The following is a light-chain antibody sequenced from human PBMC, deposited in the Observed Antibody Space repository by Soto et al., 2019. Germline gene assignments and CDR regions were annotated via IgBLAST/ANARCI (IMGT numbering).Light chain of an antibody. Sequence: QSALTQPPSASGSPGQSVTISCTGSSSDVGGYNFVSWYQQHPGKAPKLLIYEVNQRPSGVPDRFSGSKSGNTASLTVSGLQAEDEDGYYCTSYAGSNNFVVFGGGTKLTVL. CDR1: SSDVGGYNF. J-gene: IGLJ2*01. CDR2: EVN. V-gene: IGLV2-8*01. CDR3: TSYAGSNNFVV.